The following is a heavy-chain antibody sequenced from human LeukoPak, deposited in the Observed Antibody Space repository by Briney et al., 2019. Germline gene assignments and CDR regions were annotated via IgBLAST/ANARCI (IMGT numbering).Heavy chain of an antibody. CDR2: IGSSSSYI. CDR3: AKVADVYSVYYFDS. D-gene: IGHD2-21*01. CDR1: GFTFSSYS. Sequence: GGSLRLSCAASGFTFSSYSMNWVRQAPGKGLEWVSSIGSSSSYIYYADSVRGRFTISRDNSKNILYLQMNILRAEDTALYYCAKVADVYSVYYFDSWGPGTLVTVSS. V-gene: IGHV3-21*04. J-gene: IGHJ4*02.